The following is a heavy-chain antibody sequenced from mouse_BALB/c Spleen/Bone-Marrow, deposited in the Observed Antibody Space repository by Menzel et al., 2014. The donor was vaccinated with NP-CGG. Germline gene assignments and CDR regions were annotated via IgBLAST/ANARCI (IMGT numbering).Heavy chain of an antibody. CDR1: GYSFTRYY. CDR2: INPSNGGT. D-gene: IGHD1-1*01. V-gene: IGHV1S81*02. Sequence: VKLQESGAELVKPGASVKLSCKASGYSFTRYYMYWVKQGPGQGLEWIGEINPSNGGTNFNEKFKSKATLTVDKSSSTAYMQFSSLTSEDSAVYYCTRSNYGYWYFDVWGAGTTVTVSS. CDR3: TRSNYGYWYFDV. J-gene: IGHJ1*01.